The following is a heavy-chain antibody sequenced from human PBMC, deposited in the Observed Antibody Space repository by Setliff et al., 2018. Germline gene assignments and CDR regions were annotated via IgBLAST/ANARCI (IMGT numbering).Heavy chain of an antibody. Sequence: SETLSLTCTVSGGSISSYYWSWIRQPPGKGLEWIGYVYTSGSTNYNPSLKSRATISVDTSKNQFSLKLSSVTAADTAVYYCARSRGYKHDSSGYYYDHYYYYYMDVWGKGTPVNAP. D-gene: IGHD3-22*01. CDR1: GGSISSYY. V-gene: IGHV4-4*08. CDR2: VYTSGST. J-gene: IGHJ6*03. CDR3: ARSRGYKHDSSGYYYDHYYYYYMDV.